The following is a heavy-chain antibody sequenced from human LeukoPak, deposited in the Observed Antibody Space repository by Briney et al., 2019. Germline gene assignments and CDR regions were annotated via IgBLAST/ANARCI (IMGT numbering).Heavy chain of an antibody. CDR3: SKDPVPHGNGLYWFDP. Sequence: GGSLRLSCAASGFTFSNYAVSWVRQAPGKGLEWVSGISGSGAKTYYADSVKGRFTISRDNSRNTLYIQMNSLRVEDTAVYYCSKDPVPHGNGLYWFDPWGQGTLVTVSS. CDR1: GFTFSNYA. CDR2: ISGSGAKT. J-gene: IGHJ5*02. V-gene: IGHV3-23*01. D-gene: IGHD1-14*01.